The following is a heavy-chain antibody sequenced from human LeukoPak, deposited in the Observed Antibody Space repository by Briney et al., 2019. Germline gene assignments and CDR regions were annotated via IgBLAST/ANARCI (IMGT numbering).Heavy chain of an antibody. D-gene: IGHD6-13*01. V-gene: IGHV3-23*01. CDR3: AKAVSPRSYSSPFDY. J-gene: IGHJ4*02. Sequence: PGGSLRLSCAASGFTFSSYAMSWVRQAPGKGLEWVSTISASGGSTYYADSVKGRFTISRDNSKNTLYLQMNSLRADDTAVYYCAKAVSPRSYSSPFDYWGQGTLVTVSS. CDR2: ISASGGST. CDR1: GFTFSSYA.